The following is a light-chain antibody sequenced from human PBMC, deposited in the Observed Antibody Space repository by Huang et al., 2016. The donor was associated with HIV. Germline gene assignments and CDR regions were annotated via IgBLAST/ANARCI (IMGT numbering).Light chain of an antibody. J-gene: IGKJ4*01. V-gene: IGKV4-1*01. CDR3: QQYYSTPLT. CDR2: WAS. Sequence: DIVMTQSPDSLAVSLGERATINCKSSQSVLYSSNNKNYLAWYQQKPGQPPKLLIYWASTREYGVPDRFSDSGSGTDFTLTISSLQAEDVAVYYCQQYYSTPLTFGGGTKVEIK. CDR1: QSVLYSSNNKNY.